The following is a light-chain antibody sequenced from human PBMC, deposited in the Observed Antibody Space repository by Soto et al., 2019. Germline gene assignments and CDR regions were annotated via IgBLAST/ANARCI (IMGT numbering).Light chain of an antibody. J-gene: IGKJ5*01. V-gene: IGKV3-11*01. Sequence: IVLTQSPATLSLSPGERATLSCRASQSLETFLAWYQRRPGQAPRLLIYDASNRATGVPARFSGSGSGTDFPLTISSLEPEDFVFYYCQQRTNWGITFGQGTRLEIK. CDR3: QQRTNWGIT. CDR2: DAS. CDR1: QSLETF.